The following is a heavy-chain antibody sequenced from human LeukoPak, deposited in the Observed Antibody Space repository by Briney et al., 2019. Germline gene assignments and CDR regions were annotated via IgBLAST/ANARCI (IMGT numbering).Heavy chain of an antibody. CDR2: IHGNGETT. Sequence: QPGGSVRLSCVGSGFMFSRYGLIWVRQAPGKGLEWVSGIHGNGETTYYGDSVKGWFTISRDNSKSTLYLQMNSLRVEDTAEYFCGRDPNGDYVGAFEFWGQGTKVAVSS. V-gene: IGHV3-23*01. D-gene: IGHD3-16*01. J-gene: IGHJ3*01. CDR3: GRDPNGDYVGAFEF. CDR1: GFMFSRYG.